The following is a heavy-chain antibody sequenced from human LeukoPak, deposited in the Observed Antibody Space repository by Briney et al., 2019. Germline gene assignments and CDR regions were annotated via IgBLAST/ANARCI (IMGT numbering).Heavy chain of an antibody. Sequence: SETLSLTCTASGGSISSSSYYWGWIRQPPGKGLEWIGTIYYSGSTYYNPSLRSRVTISVDTSKNQFSLKLSSVTAADTAVYYCATGLTSCYRGCFDYWGQGTLVTVSS. CDR1: GGSISSSSYY. V-gene: IGHV4-39*07. CDR3: ATGLTSCYRGCFDY. D-gene: IGHD2-2*02. CDR2: IYYSGST. J-gene: IGHJ4*02.